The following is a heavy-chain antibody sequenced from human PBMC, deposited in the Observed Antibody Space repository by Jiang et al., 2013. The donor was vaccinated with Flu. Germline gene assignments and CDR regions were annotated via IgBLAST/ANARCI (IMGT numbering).Heavy chain of an antibody. CDR1: GFTFTSSA. CDR3: ARSPVGVITTVWFDP. Sequence: EVKKPGTSVKVSCKASGFTFTSSAMQWVRQARGQRLEWMGRIIPILGIANYAQKFQGRVTITADKSTSTAYMELSSLRSEDTAVYYCARSPVGVITTVWFDPWGQGTLVTVSS. D-gene: IGHD3-22*01. J-gene: IGHJ5*02. CDR2: IIPILGIA. V-gene: IGHV1-69*04.